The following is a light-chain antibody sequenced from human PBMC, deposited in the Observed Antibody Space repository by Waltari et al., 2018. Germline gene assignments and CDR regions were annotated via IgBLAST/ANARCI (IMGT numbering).Light chain of an antibody. CDR2: EDD. V-gene: IGLV1-51*02. CDR3: GTWDSSLSGAV. Sequence: QSVLTQPPSVSAAPGQRVTISCSGGSTNIGNNYVSWYRQFPGTAPKLLIYEDDERPSGIPGRFSGPKSGTSATLDITGLQAGDEADYYCGTWDSSLSGAVFGGGTHLTVL. CDR1: STNIGNNY. J-gene: IGLJ7*01.